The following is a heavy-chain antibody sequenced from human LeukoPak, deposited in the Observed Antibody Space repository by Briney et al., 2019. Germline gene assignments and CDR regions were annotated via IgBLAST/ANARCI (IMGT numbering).Heavy chain of an antibody. CDR1: GYTFTSYY. CDR2: INPSGGST. D-gene: IGHD1-14*01. J-gene: IGHJ3*02. V-gene: IGHV1-46*01. CDR3: ARDSGRGFQPGAFDI. Sequence: ASVKVSCKASGYTFTSYYMHWVRQAPGQGLEWMGIINPSGGSTSYAQKFQGRVTMTRDTSTSTVYMELSSLRSEDTAVYYCARDSGRGFQPGAFDIWGQGTMVTVSS.